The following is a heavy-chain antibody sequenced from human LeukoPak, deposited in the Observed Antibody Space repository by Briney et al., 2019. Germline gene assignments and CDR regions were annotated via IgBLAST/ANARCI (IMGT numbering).Heavy chain of an antibody. D-gene: IGHD3-22*01. CDR1: GASISSGNHF. J-gene: IGHJ4*02. Sequence: SETLSLTCTVSGASISSGNHFWTWIRQPAGKGLEWIGRVQTSGTTNYNPSLKSRITISLDTSKNQFSLKLSSVTAADTAAYYCARGRLNYYDSSGLFDYWGQGTLVTVSS. V-gene: IGHV4-61*02. CDR2: VQTSGTT. CDR3: ARGRLNYYDSSGLFDY.